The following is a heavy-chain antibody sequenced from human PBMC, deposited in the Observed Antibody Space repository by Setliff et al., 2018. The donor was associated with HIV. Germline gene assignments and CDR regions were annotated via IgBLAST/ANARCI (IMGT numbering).Heavy chain of an antibody. CDR1: TYTFSSYV. D-gene: IGHD2-2*01. CDR2: ISVYNGNT. CDR3: ATQRDIVMVPGQGGFDI. Sequence: ASVKVSCKASTYTFSSYVINWVRQAPGQGPEWMGRISVYNGNTIYAQKLQGRVIVTTDTSTSTAYMELRSLRSDDTAMYYCATQRDIVMVPGQGGFDIWAQGTMVTVSS. J-gene: IGHJ3*02. V-gene: IGHV1-18*01.